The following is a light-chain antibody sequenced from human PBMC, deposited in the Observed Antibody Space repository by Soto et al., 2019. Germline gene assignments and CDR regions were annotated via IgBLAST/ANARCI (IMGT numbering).Light chain of an antibody. CDR1: QNIVNW. CDR3: QQCHSFPWT. V-gene: IGKV1-5*01. Sequence: DIQRTQSPSTLSASGGDRVTITCRASQNIVNWLAWYQQKPGKAPKLMIYDASSLERGVPSRFSGSGSGTEFTLTISIRQHDDFATYYCQQCHSFPWTFGQGTKVEVK. CDR2: DAS. J-gene: IGKJ1*01.